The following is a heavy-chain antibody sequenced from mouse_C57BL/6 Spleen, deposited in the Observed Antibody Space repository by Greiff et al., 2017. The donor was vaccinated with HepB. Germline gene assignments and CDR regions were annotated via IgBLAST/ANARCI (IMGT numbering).Heavy chain of an antibody. V-gene: IGHV1-64*01. Sequence: QVQLQQPGAELVKPGASVKLSCKASGYTFTSYWMHWVKQRPGQGLEWIGMIHPNSGSTNYNEKFKSKATLTVDKSSSTAYMQLSSLTSEDSAVYYCARFKGPYGSSHWYFDVWGTGTTVTVSS. D-gene: IGHD1-1*01. J-gene: IGHJ1*03. CDR2: IHPNSGST. CDR1: GYTFTSYW. CDR3: ARFKGPYGSSHWYFDV.